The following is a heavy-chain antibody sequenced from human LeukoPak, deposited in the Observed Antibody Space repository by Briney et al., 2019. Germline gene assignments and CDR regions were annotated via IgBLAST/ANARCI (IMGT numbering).Heavy chain of an antibody. D-gene: IGHD3-22*01. CDR1: GGSFSGYY. Sequence: SETLSLTCAVYGGSFSGYYWSWIRQPPGKGLEWIGEINPSGSTNYNPSLKSRVTISVDTSKNQFSLKLSSVTAADTAVYYCARVYDSSGYPFDYWGQGTLVTVSS. CDR2: INPSGST. CDR3: ARVYDSSGYPFDY. J-gene: IGHJ4*02. V-gene: IGHV4-34*01.